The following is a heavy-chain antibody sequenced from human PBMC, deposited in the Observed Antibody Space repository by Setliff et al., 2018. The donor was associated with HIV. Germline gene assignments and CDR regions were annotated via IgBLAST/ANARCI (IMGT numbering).Heavy chain of an antibody. CDR3: ARDRVEAERGAFDI. Sequence: GGSLRLSCAASGFTFSSYSFHWVRQAPGKGLEWVTVISHDGNNKFYADSVKGRFTTSRDNSKDTVSLQMTSLTSDDTAMYYCARDRVEAERGAFDIWGQGTMVTVSS. CDR1: GFTFSSYS. CDR2: ISHDGNNK. V-gene: IGHV3-30*01. J-gene: IGHJ3*02. D-gene: IGHD1-26*01.